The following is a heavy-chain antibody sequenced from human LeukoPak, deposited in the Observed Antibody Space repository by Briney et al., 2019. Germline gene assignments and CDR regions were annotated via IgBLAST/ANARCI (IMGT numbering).Heavy chain of an antibody. Sequence: PSETLSLTCTVSGGSISSSGYCWGWIRQPPGKGLEWIGSIDYSGNTNYNPSLKSRVTISVDTSKNQFSLKLSSVTAADTAVYYCAREIVVVKPYYFDYWGQGTLVTVSS. CDR3: AREIVVVKPYYFDY. CDR1: GGSISSSGYC. V-gene: IGHV4-39*07. D-gene: IGHD3-22*01. CDR2: IDYSGNT. J-gene: IGHJ4*02.